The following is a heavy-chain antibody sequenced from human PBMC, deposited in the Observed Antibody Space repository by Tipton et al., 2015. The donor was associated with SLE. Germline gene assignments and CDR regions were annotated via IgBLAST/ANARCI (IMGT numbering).Heavy chain of an antibody. CDR3: ARDRLWELLRFDY. CDR2: ISSSSSYT. CDR1: GFTFNDHY. J-gene: IGHJ4*02. D-gene: IGHD1-26*01. Sequence: SLRLSCAASGFTFNDHYMSWIRQAPGKGLEWVSYISSSSSYTNYADSVKGRFTISRDNAKNSLYLQMNSLRAEDTAVYYCARDRLWELLRFDYWGQGTLVTVSS. V-gene: IGHV3-11*06.